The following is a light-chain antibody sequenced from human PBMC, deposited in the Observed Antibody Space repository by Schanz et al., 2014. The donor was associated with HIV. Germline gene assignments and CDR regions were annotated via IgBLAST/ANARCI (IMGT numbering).Light chain of an antibody. CDR1: TSNIGATFH. CDR2: GNG. Sequence: QSVLAQPPSVSGAPGQDVTISCTGNTSNIGATFHVHWYQQLPGKAPKLLISGNGGRPSGVPDRFSVSSSGTSASLVISDLRSEDEADYYCAAWDDSLNGWVFGGGTKLTVL. V-gene: IGLV1-40*01. CDR3: AAWDDSLNGWV. J-gene: IGLJ3*02.